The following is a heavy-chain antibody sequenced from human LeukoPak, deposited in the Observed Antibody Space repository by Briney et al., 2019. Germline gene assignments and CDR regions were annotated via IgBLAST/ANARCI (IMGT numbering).Heavy chain of an antibody. CDR3: AKVGYSYDPNYFDY. D-gene: IGHD5-18*01. CDR2: ISYDGSNK. V-gene: IGHV3-30*18. Sequence: GGSLRLSCAASGFTFSTYGMHWVRQAPGKGLEWVAVISYDGSNKYYADSVKGRFTISRDNSKNTLYLQMNSLRAEDTAVYYCAKVGYSYDPNYFDYWGQGTLVTVSS. J-gene: IGHJ4*02. CDR1: GFTFSTYG.